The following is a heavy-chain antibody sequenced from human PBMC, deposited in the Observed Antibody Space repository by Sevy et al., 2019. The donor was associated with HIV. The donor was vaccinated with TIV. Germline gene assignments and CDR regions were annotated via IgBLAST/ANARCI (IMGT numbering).Heavy chain of an antibody. J-gene: IGHJ4*02. D-gene: IGHD1-26*01. CDR2: TYYNGHI. Sequence: SETLSLTCTVSGGSITSLYWNWIRQPPGKGLEWIANTYYNGHINYNPSLKSRVTLSLDTSKNPFSLRLSSVTDADTAMYYCAGENAWGRCYSWGQGTLVTVSS. CDR3: AGENAWGRCYS. CDR1: GGSITSLY. V-gene: IGHV4-59*08.